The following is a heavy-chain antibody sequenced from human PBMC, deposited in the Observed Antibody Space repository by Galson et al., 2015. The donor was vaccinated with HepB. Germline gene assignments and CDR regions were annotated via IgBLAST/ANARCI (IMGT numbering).Heavy chain of an antibody. D-gene: IGHD6-13*01. CDR1: GYTFTSYA. CDR2: INAGNGNT. V-gene: IGHV1-3*01. Sequence: SVKVSCKASGYTFTSYAMHWVRQAPGQRLEWMGWINAGNGNTKYSQKFQGRVTITRDTSASTAYMELSSLRSEDTAVYYCARGSSSSSWYYFDYWGQGTLVTVS. CDR3: ARGSSSSSWYYFDY. J-gene: IGHJ4*02.